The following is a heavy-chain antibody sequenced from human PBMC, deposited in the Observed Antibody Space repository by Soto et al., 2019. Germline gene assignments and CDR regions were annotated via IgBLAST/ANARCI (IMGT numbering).Heavy chain of an antibody. CDR3: ARSGTVVDAFDI. J-gene: IGHJ3*02. Sequence: SGGSLRLSCAASGFTFSSYSMNWVRQAPGKGLEWVSSISSSSSYIYYADSVKGRFTISRDNAKNSLYLQMNSLRAEDTAVYYCARSGTVVDAFDIWGQGTMVTVSS. D-gene: IGHD2-15*01. V-gene: IGHV3-21*01. CDR2: ISSSSSYI. CDR1: GFTFSSYS.